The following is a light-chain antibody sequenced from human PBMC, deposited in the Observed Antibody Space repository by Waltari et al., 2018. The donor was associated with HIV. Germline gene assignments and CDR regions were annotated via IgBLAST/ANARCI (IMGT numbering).Light chain of an antibody. J-gene: IGLJ1*01. CDR3: TSYKPGTTSYV. CDR2: EVT. CDR1: DSGIAVFKF. Sequence: QSALTQPASVSGSPGQSITISCTGTDSGIAVFKFVSWFQQHPAKAPKVIIYEVTNRPSGVSIRFSGSRSGNTAYLTISGLQAEDEADYYCTSYKPGTTSYVFGTGTKVTVL. V-gene: IGLV2-14*01.